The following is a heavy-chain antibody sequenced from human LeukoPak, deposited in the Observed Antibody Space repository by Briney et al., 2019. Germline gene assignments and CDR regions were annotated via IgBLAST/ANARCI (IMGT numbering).Heavy chain of an antibody. J-gene: IGHJ4*02. D-gene: IGHD6-13*01. CDR1: GFTFSSYT. CDR3: SKDAHSSSSTG. CDR2: ISAGGYNT. Sequence: GGSLRLSCAASGFTFSSYTMTWVRQAPGKGLEWVSSISAGGYNTYYADSVRGRFTISRDKSKNTLYLQMNSLRAEDTAVYYCSKDAHSSSSTGWGQGTLVTVSS. V-gene: IGHV3-23*01.